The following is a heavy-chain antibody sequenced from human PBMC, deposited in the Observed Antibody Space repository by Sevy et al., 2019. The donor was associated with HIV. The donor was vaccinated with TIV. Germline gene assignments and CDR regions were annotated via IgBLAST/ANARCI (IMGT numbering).Heavy chain of an antibody. CDR1: GYKFTDYY. Sequence: ASVKVSCETSGYKFTDYYIHWVRQAPGQGLEWMGWVNPNGYVTKSPQKFHGRVTMTKDTSISTVYMELRGLTLDDTAIYFCARDQEFCSTTTCSRGLDDWGQGSLVTVSS. CDR3: ARDQEFCSTTTCSRGLDD. V-gene: IGHV1-2*02. J-gene: IGHJ4*02. D-gene: IGHD2-2*01. CDR2: VNPNGYVT.